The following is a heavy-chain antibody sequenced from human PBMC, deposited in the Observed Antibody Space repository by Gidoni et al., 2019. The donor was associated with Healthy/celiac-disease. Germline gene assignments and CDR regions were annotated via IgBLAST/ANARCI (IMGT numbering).Heavy chain of an antibody. V-gene: IGHV3-9*01. Sequence: EVQLVESGGGLVQSGRSLRLSCAASGFSCDDYAMHWVRQGPGKGLEWVSGIDWNSGSIDYADSAKGRFTISRDNAKNSLFLQMNSLRVEDTALYYCVKSRGPYYHYYGVDVWGPGTTVTVSS. J-gene: IGHJ6*02. CDR2: IDWNSGSI. CDR3: VKSRGPYYHYYGVDV. CDR1: GFSCDDYA.